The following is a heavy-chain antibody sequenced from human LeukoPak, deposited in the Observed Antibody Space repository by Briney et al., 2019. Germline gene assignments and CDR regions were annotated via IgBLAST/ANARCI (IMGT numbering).Heavy chain of an antibody. CDR2: ISPHNGNT. J-gene: IGHJ5*02. Sequence: VASVKVSCKASGYTFTGYGISWVRQAPGQGLEWMGWISPHNGNTDYAQKLQGRVTMTTDTSTTTVYMELRSLTSDDTAVYYCARGRENWFDPWGQGTLVTVSS. CDR1: GYTFTGYG. CDR3: ARGRENWFDP. V-gene: IGHV1-18*01.